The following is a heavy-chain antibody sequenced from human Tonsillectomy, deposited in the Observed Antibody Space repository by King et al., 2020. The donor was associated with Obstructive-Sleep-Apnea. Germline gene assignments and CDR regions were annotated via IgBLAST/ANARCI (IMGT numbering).Heavy chain of an antibody. J-gene: IGHJ4*02. V-gene: IGHV3-23*04. D-gene: IGHD2/OR15-2a*01. CDR1: GFTFSGYA. CDR3: AKTRSMHFSSNSGSLFDY. CDR2: ITGSGDGT. Sequence: VQLVESGGGLVQPGGSLRLSCAASGFTFSGYALSWVRQAPGKGLEWVSTITGSGDGTYFADSVRGRFTISRDNSKNTVSLQMNSLRAEDTALYYCAKTRSMHFSSNSGSLFDYWGQGTLVTVSS.